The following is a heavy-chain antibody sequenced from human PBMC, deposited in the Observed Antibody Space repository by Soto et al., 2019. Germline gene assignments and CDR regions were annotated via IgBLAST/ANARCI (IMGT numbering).Heavy chain of an antibody. V-gene: IGHV3-48*03. CDR2: ISSSGSTI. Sequence: GSLRLSCAASGFTFSSYEMNWVRQAPGKGLEWVSYISSSGSTIYYADSVKGRFTISRDNAKNSLYLQMNSLRAEDTAVYYCARDRGYIRFDPWGQGTLVTVSS. D-gene: IGHD6-25*01. CDR1: GFTFSSYE. J-gene: IGHJ5*02. CDR3: ARDRGYIRFDP.